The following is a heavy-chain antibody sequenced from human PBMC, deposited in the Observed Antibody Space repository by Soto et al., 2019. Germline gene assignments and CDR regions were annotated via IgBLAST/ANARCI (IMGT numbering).Heavy chain of an antibody. CDR2: ISSSSSYI. CDR3: ARDGPSGYSYGRDYYYYYGMDV. CDR1: GFTFSSYS. D-gene: IGHD5-18*01. V-gene: IGHV3-21*01. J-gene: IGHJ6*02. Sequence: GGSLRLSCAASGFTFSSYSMNWVRQAPGKGLEWVSSISSSSSYIYYAGSVKGRFTISRDNAKNSLYLQMNSMRAEDTAVDYCARDGPSGYSYGRDYYYYYGMDVWGQGTTVTVSS.